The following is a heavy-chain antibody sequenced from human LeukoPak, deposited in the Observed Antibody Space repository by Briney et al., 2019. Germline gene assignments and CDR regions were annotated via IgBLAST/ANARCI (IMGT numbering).Heavy chain of an antibody. CDR3: AKANGGNSIGWFDP. J-gene: IGHJ5*02. CDR2: ISGSGGST. CDR1: GFTFSNYA. D-gene: IGHD4-23*01. V-gene: IGHV3-23*01. Sequence: RAGGSLRLSCAASGFTFSNYAMSWVRQAPGKGLEWVSTISGSGGSTYYADSVKGRFTISRDNSKNTLYLQMNSLRAEDTALYYCAKANGGNSIGWFDPWGQGTLVTVSS.